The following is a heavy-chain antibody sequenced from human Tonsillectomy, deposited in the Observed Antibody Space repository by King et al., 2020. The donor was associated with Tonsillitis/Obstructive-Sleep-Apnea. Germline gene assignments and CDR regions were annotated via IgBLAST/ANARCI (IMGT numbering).Heavy chain of an antibody. V-gene: IGHV4-34*01. D-gene: IGHD6-6*01. CDR1: GGSFSDYY. Sequence: VQLQQWGAGLLKPSETLSLTCAVYGGSFSDYYWSWIRQPPGKGLEWIGEINHSGVTYYNPSLKSRVTISVDTSKNQFSLNLSSVTDADTAIYYCARGAAACPVDYWGQGALVTVSS. CDR2: INHSGVT. CDR3: ARGAAACPVDY. J-gene: IGHJ4*02.